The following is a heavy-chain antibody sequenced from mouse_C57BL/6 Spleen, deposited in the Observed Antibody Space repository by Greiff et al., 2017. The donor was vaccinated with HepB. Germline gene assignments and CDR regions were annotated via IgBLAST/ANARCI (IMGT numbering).Heavy chain of an antibody. CDR3: ARVYDGRSYWYFDV. D-gene: IGHD1-1*01. CDR2: IYPGSGST. Sequence: QVQLQQPGAELVKPGASVKMSCKASGYTFTSYWITWVKQRPGQGLEWIGDIYPGSGSTNYNEKFKSKATLTVDTSSSTAYMQLSSLTSEDSAVYYCARVYDGRSYWYFDVWGTGTTVTVSS. CDR1: GYTFTSYW. J-gene: IGHJ1*03. V-gene: IGHV1-55*01.